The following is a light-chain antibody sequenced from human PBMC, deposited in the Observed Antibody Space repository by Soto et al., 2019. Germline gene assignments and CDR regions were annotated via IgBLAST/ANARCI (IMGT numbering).Light chain of an antibody. CDR2: DVS. CDR1: SSDVGGYNY. J-gene: IGLJ1*01. Sequence: SALTQPASVSGSPGQSITISCTGTSSDVGGYNYVSWYQQHPGKAPKLMIYDVSNRPSGVSNRFSGSKSGNTASLTISGLQAEDEADYYCSSYTSSSTQDFGTGTKVTVL. CDR3: SSYTSSSTQD. V-gene: IGLV2-14*01.